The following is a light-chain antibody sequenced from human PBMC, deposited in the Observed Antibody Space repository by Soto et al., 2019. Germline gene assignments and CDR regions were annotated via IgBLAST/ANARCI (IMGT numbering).Light chain of an antibody. Sequence: DIQMTQSPSSLSASVGDRVTITCRASQGISYYLAWYQQKPGKVPKVLIYAASTLQSGVPSRFSGSGSGTDFTLTISSLQPEDVATYYCQKYNSALALTFGGGTKVEIK. CDR3: QKYNSALALT. CDR2: AAS. J-gene: IGKJ4*01. V-gene: IGKV1-27*01. CDR1: QGISYY.